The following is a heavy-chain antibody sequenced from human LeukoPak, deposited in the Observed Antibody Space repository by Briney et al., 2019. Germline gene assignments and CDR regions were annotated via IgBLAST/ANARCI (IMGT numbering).Heavy chain of an antibody. V-gene: IGHV1-8*02. CDR2: MNPNSGNT. Sequence: GASVKVSCKASGGTFSSYAISWVRQATGQGLEWMGWMNPNSGNTGYAQKFQGRVTMTRNTSISTAYMELSSLRSEDTAVYYCARVPRTRPRSFFDSSGYYPDYWGQGTLVTVSS. J-gene: IGHJ4*02. D-gene: IGHD3-22*01. CDR1: GGTFSSYA. CDR3: ARVPRTRPRSFFDSSGYYPDY.